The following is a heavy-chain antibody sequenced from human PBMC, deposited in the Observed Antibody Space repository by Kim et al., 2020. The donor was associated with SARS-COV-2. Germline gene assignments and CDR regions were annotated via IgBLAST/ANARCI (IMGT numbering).Heavy chain of an antibody. Sequence: ADSVKGRFTISRDNAKNTLYLQMNSLRAEDTAVYYCARAGFSVAVNFDYWGQGTLVTVSS. D-gene: IGHD6-19*01. V-gene: IGHV3-74*01. J-gene: IGHJ4*02. CDR3: ARAGFSVAVNFDY.